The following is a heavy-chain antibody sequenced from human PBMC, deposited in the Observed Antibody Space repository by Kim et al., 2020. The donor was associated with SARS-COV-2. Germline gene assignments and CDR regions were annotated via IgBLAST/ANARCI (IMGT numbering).Heavy chain of an antibody. CDR2: INPSGGST. Sequence: ASVKVSCKASGYTFTSYYMHWVRQAPGQGLEWMGIINPSGGSTSYAQKFQGRVTMTRDTSTSTVYMELSSLRSEVTAVYYCARQYYDILTGYYSHYYYMDVWGKGTTVTVSS. CDR1: GYTFTSYY. CDR3: ARQYYDILTGYYSHYYYMDV. D-gene: IGHD3-9*01. V-gene: IGHV1-46*01. J-gene: IGHJ6*03.